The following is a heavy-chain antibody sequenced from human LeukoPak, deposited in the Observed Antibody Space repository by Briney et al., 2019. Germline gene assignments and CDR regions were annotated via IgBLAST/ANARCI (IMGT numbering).Heavy chain of an antibody. D-gene: IGHD3-10*01. CDR3: ARDPERRGPATFDY. CDR2: ISYDGSNK. V-gene: IGHV3-30*04. Sequence: GGSLRLSCAASGFTFSSNAMHWVRQAPSKGLEWVAVISYDGSNKYYADSVKGRFTISRDNSKNTLYLQMNSLRAEDTAVYYCARDPERRGPATFDYWGQGTLVTVSS. J-gene: IGHJ4*02. CDR1: GFTFSSNA.